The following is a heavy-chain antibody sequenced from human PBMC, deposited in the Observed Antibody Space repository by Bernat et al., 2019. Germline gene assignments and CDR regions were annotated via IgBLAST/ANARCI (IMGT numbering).Heavy chain of an antibody. Sequence: VQLVESGGGVVQPGRSLRLSCVASGFTFSDYSLHWVRQAPGKGLEWVAVVSYDGRNKYYADSVKGRFTISRDNSKNTLYLQMNSLRAEDTAVYYCAKDYETYFDYWGQGTLVTVSS. D-gene: IGHD3-16*01. CDR3: AKDYETYFDY. J-gene: IGHJ4*02. V-gene: IGHV3-30*04. CDR2: VSYDGRNK. CDR1: GFTFSDYS.